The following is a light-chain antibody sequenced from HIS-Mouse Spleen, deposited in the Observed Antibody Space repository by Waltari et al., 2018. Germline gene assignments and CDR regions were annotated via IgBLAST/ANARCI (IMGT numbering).Light chain of an antibody. V-gene: IGLV8-61*01. CDR2: STN. Sequence: QTVVTPEPSFSVSPGGTVPLTCGLSSGSVSTSYYPRWYQQTPGQAPRTLIYSTNTRSSGVPDRFSGSILGNKAALTITGAQADDESDYYCVLYMGSGISVFGGGTKLTVL. CDR1: SGSVSTSYY. J-gene: IGLJ3*02. CDR3: VLYMGSGISV.